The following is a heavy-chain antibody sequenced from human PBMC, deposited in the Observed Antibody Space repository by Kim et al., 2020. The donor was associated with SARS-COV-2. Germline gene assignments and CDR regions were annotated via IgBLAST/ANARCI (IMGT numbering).Heavy chain of an antibody. CDR3: ARGPNLNYDYYFDY. D-gene: IGHD3-22*01. V-gene: IGHV4-31*03. J-gene: IGHJ4*02. CDR2: IYYSGST. Sequence: SETLSLTCTVSGGSISSGGYYWSWIRQHPGKGLEWIGYIYYSGSTYYNPSLKSRVTISVDTSKNQFSLKLSSVTAADTAVYYCARGPNLNYDYYFDYWGQGTLVTVSS. CDR1: GGSISSGGYY.